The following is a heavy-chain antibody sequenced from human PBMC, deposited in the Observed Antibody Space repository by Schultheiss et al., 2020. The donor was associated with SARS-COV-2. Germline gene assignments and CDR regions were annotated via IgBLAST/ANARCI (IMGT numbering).Heavy chain of an antibody. CDR1: GFTFSSYA. D-gene: IGHD3-3*01. CDR2: ISYDGSNK. Sequence: GGSLRLSCAASGFTFSSYAMHWVRQAPGKGLEWVAVISYDGSNKYYADSVKGRFTISRDNSKNTLYLQMNSLRAEDTAVYYCAREFRITIFGVVPPYYYGMDVWGQGTTVTVSS. J-gene: IGHJ6*02. V-gene: IGHV3-30*01. CDR3: AREFRITIFGVVPPYYYGMDV.